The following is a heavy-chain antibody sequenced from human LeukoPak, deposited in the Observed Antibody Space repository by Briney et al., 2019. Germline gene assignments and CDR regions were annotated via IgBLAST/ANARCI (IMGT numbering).Heavy chain of an antibody. V-gene: IGHV3-21*01. J-gene: IGHJ3*02. CDR3: ARDRDYGDYSGAFDI. Sequence: GGSLRLSCAASGFTFSSYAMRWVRQAPGKGLEWVSSISSSSSYIYYADSVKGRFTISRDNAKNSLYLQMNSLRAEDTAVYYCARDRDYGDYSGAFDIWGQGTMVTVSS. CDR2: ISSSSSYI. CDR1: GFTFSSYA. D-gene: IGHD4-17*01.